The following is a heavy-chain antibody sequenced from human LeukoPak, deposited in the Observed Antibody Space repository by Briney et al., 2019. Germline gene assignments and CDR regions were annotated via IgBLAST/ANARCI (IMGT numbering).Heavy chain of an antibody. V-gene: IGHV1-18*01. D-gene: IGHD1-1*01. Sequence: ASVKVSCKASGYTSTSYGISWVRQGPGQGLEWMGWISAYNGNTNYAQKPQGRVTITTDTSRRTAYMELRSLRSDDTAVYYCARGTNTPTDWFDPWGQGTLVTVCS. CDR2: ISAYNGNT. CDR3: ARGTNTPTDWFDP. CDR1: GYTSTSYG. J-gene: IGHJ5*02.